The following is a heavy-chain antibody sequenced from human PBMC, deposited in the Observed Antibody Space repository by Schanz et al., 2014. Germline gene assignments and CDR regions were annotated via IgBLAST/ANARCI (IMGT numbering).Heavy chain of an antibody. Sequence: QVQPAQSGAEPTTPGASLKLSCKASGYTFTSHGISWVRQAPGQGLEWMGWISAYNGHTDYAQKLQGRVTLTTDTSTSTAYMELRSLRSDDTAVYYCARGGYSSGWYDRDIAHVDYWGQGTLVTVSS. V-gene: IGHV1-18*01. CDR2: ISAYNGHT. CDR1: GYTFTSHG. D-gene: IGHD6-19*01. J-gene: IGHJ4*01. CDR3: ARGGYSSGWYDRDIAHVDY.